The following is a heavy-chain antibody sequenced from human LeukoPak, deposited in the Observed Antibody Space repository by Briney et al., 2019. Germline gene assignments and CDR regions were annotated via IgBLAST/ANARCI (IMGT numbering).Heavy chain of an antibody. CDR1: GFTFDDYA. J-gene: IGHJ4*02. V-gene: IGHV3-43*02. CDR3: AKAGIRGGSRAGYFDY. CDR2: ISGDGGST. D-gene: IGHD3-10*01. Sequence: GGSLRLSCAASGFTFDDYAMHWVRQAPGKGLEWVSLISGDGGSTYYADSVKGRFTISRDNSKNSLYLQMNSLRTEDTALYYCAKAGIRGGSRAGYFDYWGQGTLVTVSS.